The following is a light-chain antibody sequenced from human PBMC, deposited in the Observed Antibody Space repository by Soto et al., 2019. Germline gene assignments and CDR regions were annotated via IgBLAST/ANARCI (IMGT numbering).Light chain of an antibody. CDR1: QSISSW. V-gene: IGKV1-5*01. CDR2: DAS. J-gene: IGKJ1*01. CDR3: QHYNSYPWT. Sequence: DIQMTQSPSTLSASVGDRVTITCRASQSISSWLAWYQQKPGKAPKVLIYDASNLESGVPSRFSGTGSGTEFTLTISSLQPDDFATYYCQHYNSYPWTFGQGTNVDIK.